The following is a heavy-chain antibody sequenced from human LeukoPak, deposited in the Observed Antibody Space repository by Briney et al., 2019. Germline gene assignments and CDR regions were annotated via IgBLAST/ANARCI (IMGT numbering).Heavy chain of an antibody. V-gene: IGHV3-74*01. CDR3: GRGGKVEQLVLAH. CDR1: GFTFSSYW. Sequence: PGGSLRLSCAASGFTFSSYWMHWVRQAPGKGLVWVSRISSDGSSTTYADSVKGRFTISRDNAKNTLYLQMNSLRAEDTAVYYCGRGGKVEQLVLAHWGQGSLVTVSS. CDR2: ISSDGSST. D-gene: IGHD6-13*01. J-gene: IGHJ4*02.